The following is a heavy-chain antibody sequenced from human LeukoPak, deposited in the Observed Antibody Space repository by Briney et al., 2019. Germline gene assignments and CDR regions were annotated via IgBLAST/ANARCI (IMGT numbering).Heavy chain of an antibody. D-gene: IGHD3-10*01. V-gene: IGHV3-7*01. J-gene: IGHJ4*02. CDR1: GFTFNSYW. CDR2: ITQDGSEK. CDR3: ANDLYYYGSGSYFDY. Sequence: AGGSLRLSCVASGFTFNSYWMSWVRQAPGKGLEWVANITQDGSEKYYVDSVKGRFTISRDNAENSLYLQMNSLRAEDTAVYYCANDLYYYGSGSYFDYWGQGTLVTVSS.